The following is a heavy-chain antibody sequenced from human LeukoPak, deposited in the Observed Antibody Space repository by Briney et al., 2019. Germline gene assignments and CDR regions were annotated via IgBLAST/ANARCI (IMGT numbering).Heavy chain of an antibody. Sequence: GRSLRLSCAASGFTFSSYAMHWVRQAPGKGLEWVAVISYDGSNKYYADSVKGRFTISRDNSKNTLYLQMNSLRAEDTAVYYCARALGIVVVPASAANWFDPWGQGTLVTVSS. J-gene: IGHJ5*02. D-gene: IGHD2-2*03. CDR3: ARALGIVVVPASAANWFDP. CDR2: ISYDGSNK. V-gene: IGHV3-30*01. CDR1: GFTFSSYA.